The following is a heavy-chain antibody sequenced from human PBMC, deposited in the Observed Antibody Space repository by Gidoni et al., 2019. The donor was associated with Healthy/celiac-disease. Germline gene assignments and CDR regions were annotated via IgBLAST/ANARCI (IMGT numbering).Heavy chain of an antibody. Sequence: QLPLQEPVPGLVNPSETLSLTCTVSGSSIISSSYYLGWSRQPPGKGLEWIGSSYYSGSTYYNPSLKSRVTISVDTSKNQCSLKLSSVTAADTAVYYCARLHPPREDYYMDVWGKGTTVTVSS. CDR2: SYYSGST. CDR1: GSSIISSSYY. V-gene: IGHV4-39*01. J-gene: IGHJ6*03. CDR3: ARLHPPREDYYMDV. D-gene: IGHD1-26*01.